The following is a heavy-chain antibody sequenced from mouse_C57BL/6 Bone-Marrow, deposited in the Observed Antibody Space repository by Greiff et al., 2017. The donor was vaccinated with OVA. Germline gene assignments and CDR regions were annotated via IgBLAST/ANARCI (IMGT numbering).Heavy chain of an antibody. J-gene: IGHJ4*01. V-gene: IGHV2-2*01. CDR1: GFSLTSYG. D-gene: IGHD2-3*01. CDR2: IWSGGST. Sequence: VMLVESGPGLVQPSQSLSITCTVSGFSLTSYGVHWVRQSPGKGLEWLGVIWSGGSTDYNAAFISRLSISKDNSKSQVFFKMNSLQADDTAIYYCATSMMVTTRYAMDYWGQGTSVTVSS. CDR3: ATSMMVTTRYAMDY.